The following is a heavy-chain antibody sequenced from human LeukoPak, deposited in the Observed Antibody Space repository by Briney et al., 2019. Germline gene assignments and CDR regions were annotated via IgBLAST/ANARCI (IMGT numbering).Heavy chain of an antibody. V-gene: IGHV3-48*01. CDR1: GFSFSGYG. J-gene: IGHJ4*02. D-gene: IGHD7-27*01. CDR3: ARESITGDRDFDY. Sequence: GGSLRLSCVASGFSFSGYGMNWVRQAPGRGLEWISYISSGSRTIFYADSVKGRFTISRDNAKNSLYLLMNSLRADDTAVYYCARESITGDRDFDYWGQGTLITVSS. CDR2: ISSGSRTI.